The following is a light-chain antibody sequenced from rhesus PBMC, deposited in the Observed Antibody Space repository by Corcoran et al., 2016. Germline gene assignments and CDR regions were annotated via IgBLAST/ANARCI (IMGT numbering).Light chain of an antibody. CDR2: KAS. V-gene: IGKV1-74*01. J-gene: IGKJ1*01. CDR1: ENVNNY. Sequence: DIQMTQSPSSLSASVGDRVTITCRASENVNNYLNWYQQKPGNAPKLLLYKASTLQSGVPSRFSGSGSVTDYTFTISSLQSEDVATYYCQQGNSNPPTFGQGTKVEIK. CDR3: QQGNSNPPT.